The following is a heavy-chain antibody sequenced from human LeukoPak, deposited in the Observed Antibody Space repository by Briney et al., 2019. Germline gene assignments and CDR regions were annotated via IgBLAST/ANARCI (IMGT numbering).Heavy chain of an antibody. D-gene: IGHD6-19*01. CDR2: INHSGST. CDR3: ARHRALLRSVAGTGYNWFDP. Sequence: PSETLSLTCAVYGGSFSGYYWSWIRQPPGKGLEWIGEINHSGSTNYNPSLKSRVTISVDTSKNQFSLKLSSVTAADTAVYYCARHRALLRSVAGTGYNWFDPWGQGTLVTVSS. CDR1: GGSFSGYY. J-gene: IGHJ5*02. V-gene: IGHV4-34*01.